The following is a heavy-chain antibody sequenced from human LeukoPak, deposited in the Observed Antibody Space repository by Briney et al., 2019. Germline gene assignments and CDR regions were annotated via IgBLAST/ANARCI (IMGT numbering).Heavy chain of an antibody. CDR2: IHHSGST. D-gene: IGHD5-12*01. V-gene: IGHV4-38-2*02. Sequence: SETLSLTCTVSGYSISSGYYWGWIRQPPGKGLEWIGSIHHSGSTYYNPSLKSRVTISVDTSKNQFSLKLSSVTAADTAVYYCARVSGYHWESFYDYWGQGTLVTVSS. CDR1: GYSISSGYY. J-gene: IGHJ4*02. CDR3: ARVSGYHWESFYDY.